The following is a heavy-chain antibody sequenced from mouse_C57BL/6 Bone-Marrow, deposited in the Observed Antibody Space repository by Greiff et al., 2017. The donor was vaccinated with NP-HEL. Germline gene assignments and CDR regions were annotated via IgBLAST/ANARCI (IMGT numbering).Heavy chain of an antibody. CDR3: ARGYYGSSPYAMDY. CDR1: GYTFTDYY. Sequence: VKLQESGPELVKPGASVKISCKASGYTFTDYYINWVKQRPGQGLEWIGWIFPGSGSTYYNEKFKGKATLTVDKSSSTAYMLLSSLTSEDSAVYFCARGYYGSSPYAMDYWGQGTSVTVSS. V-gene: IGHV1-75*01. CDR2: IFPGSGST. J-gene: IGHJ4*01. D-gene: IGHD1-1*01.